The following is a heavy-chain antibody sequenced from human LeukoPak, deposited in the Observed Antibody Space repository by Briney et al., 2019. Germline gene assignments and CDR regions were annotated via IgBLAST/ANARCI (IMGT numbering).Heavy chain of an antibody. J-gene: IGHJ4*02. CDR1: GGSFSGYY. Sequence: PSETLSLTCAVYGGSFSGYYWSWIRQPPGKGLEWIGEINHSGSTNYNPSLKSRVTISVDTSKNQFSLKLSSVTAADTAVYYCARVNSSGYSYYFDYWGQGTLVTVSS. D-gene: IGHD3-22*01. CDR2: INHSGST. V-gene: IGHV4-34*01. CDR3: ARVNSSGYSYYFDY.